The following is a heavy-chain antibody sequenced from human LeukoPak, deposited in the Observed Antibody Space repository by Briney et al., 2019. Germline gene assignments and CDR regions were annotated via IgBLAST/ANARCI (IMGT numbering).Heavy chain of an antibody. CDR1: GLTFSSHA. D-gene: IGHD3-16*01. J-gene: IGHJ4*02. CDR3: ANTS. CDR2: ISGSGGRT. Sequence: GGSLRLSCAPSGLTFSSHAMNWARQAPGKGREWVSGISGSGGRTYYADSVKGRFTIYRDNSKNALYLQMNSLRVEHTAVYYCANTSWGQGTLVTVSS. V-gene: IGHV3-23*01.